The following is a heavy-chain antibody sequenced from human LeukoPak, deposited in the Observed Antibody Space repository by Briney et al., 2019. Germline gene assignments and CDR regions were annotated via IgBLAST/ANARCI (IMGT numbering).Heavy chain of an antibody. J-gene: IGHJ4*02. D-gene: IGHD3-3*01. V-gene: IGHV3-48*02. CDR2: ISTTSSNI. CDR3: SRDGGFWSAYPLDY. Sequence: GGSLRLSCAASGFTFTTYNMNWVRQAPGKGLEWVSYISTTSSNIYYADSVEGRFTISRDNAKNLLYLQMDSLRDEDTAVYYCSRDGGFWSAYPLDYWGQGTLVTVSS. CDR1: GFTFTTYN.